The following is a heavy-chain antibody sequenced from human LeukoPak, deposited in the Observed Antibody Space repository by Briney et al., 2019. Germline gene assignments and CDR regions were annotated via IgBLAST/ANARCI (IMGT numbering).Heavy chain of an antibody. J-gene: IGHJ4*02. Sequence: GGSLRLSCAASGFTFSSYAMSWVRQAPGKGLEWVSAISGSGGSTYYADSVKGRFTISRDNSKNTLYLQMNSLRAEDTAVYYCAKGMASEGYYDSSGYLIPDYWGQGTLVTVSS. CDR1: GFTFSSYA. CDR2: ISGSGGST. D-gene: IGHD3-22*01. CDR3: AKGMASEGYYDSSGYLIPDY. V-gene: IGHV3-23*01.